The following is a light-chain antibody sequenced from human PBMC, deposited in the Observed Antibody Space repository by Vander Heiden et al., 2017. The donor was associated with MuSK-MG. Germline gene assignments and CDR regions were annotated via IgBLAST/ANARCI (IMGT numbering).Light chain of an antibody. V-gene: IGKV4-1*01. CDR2: WAS. Sequence: DIVTTQSPDSLAVSLGERATINCKSSQSVLYSSNNKNYLAWYQQKPGQPPKLPIYWASTRESGVPDRFSGSGSGTDFTLTISSLQAEDVAVYYCQQYYSTPYTFGQGTKLEIK. J-gene: IGKJ2*01. CDR3: QQYYSTPYT. CDR1: QSVLYSSNNKNY.